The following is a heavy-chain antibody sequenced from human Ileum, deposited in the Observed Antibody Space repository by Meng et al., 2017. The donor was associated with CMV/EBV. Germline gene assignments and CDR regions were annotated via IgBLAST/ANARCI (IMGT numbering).Heavy chain of an antibody. D-gene: IGHD2-15*01. V-gene: IGHV4-39*01. J-gene: IGHJ4*02. Sequence: SGGSISSSTYYWGGIRQPPGKGLEWIGNIYFSGSTYYNPSLKSRVTISVDTSKNQFSLKLSSVTAADTAVYYCARRVVVLGGPFDYWGQGTLVTVSS. CDR1: GGSISSSTYY. CDR3: ARRVVVLGGPFDY. CDR2: IYFSGST.